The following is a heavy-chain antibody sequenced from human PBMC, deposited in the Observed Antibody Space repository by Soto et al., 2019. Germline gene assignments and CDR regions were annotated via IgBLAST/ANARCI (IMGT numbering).Heavy chain of an antibody. V-gene: IGHV3-23*01. D-gene: IGHD1-1*01. CDR2: ISGSGGST. CDR1: GFTFSSYA. J-gene: IGHJ6*03. CDR3: AKVRDWNPYYYMDV. Sequence: EVQLLESGGGLVQPGGSLRLSCAASGFTFSSYAMSWVRQAPGKGLEWVSAISGSGGSTYYADFVKGRFTISRDNSKNTLYLQMNSLRAEDTAVYYCAKVRDWNPYYYMDVWGKGTTVTVSS.